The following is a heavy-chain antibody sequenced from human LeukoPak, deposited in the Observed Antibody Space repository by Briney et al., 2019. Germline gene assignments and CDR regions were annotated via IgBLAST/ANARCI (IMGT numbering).Heavy chain of an antibody. CDR3: ARDSYSSGWYYGMDV. Sequence: SGTLALTGAVSGGSISSSNWWSWVRQPPGKGLEWIGYIYYSRSTNYNPSLKSRVTISVDTSKNQFSLKLSSVTAADTAVYYCARDSYSSGWYYGMDVWGQGTTVTVSS. J-gene: IGHJ6*02. V-gene: IGHV4-4*02. CDR1: GGSISSSNW. D-gene: IGHD6-19*01. CDR2: IYYSRST.